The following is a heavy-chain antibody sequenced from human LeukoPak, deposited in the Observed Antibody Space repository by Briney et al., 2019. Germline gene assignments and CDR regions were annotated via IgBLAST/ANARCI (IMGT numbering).Heavy chain of an antibody. CDR3: ARDLSGVTGYTYGRGIDY. J-gene: IGHJ4*02. CDR1: GFTFSSYS. D-gene: IGHD5-18*01. CDR2: ISSSSSYI. Sequence: GGSLRLSCAASGFTFSSYSMNWVRQAPGEGLEWVSSISSSSSYIYYADSVKGRFTISRDNAKTSLYLQMNSLRAEDTAVYYCARDLSGVTGYTYGRGIDYWGQGTLVTVSS. V-gene: IGHV3-21*01.